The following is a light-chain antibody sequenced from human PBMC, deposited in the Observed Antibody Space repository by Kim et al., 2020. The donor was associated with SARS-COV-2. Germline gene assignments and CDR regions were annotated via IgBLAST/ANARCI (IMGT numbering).Light chain of an antibody. Sequence: PGERATLSCRASHYVSSDYLAWYQQKPGQAPRLLIYGASSRATGVPDRFSGSGSTTDFTLIISRLEPEDFAVYYCQQYTSSLPITFGQGTRL. V-gene: IGKV3-20*01. J-gene: IGKJ5*01. CDR3: QQYTSSLPIT. CDR2: GAS. CDR1: HYVSSDY.